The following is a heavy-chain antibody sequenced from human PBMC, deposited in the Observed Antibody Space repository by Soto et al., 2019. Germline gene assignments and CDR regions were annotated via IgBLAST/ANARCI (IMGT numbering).Heavy chain of an antibody. CDR3: ARGLSAGKGSPPDF. CDR2: ISGSGGST. V-gene: IGHV3-23*01. Sequence: GGSLRLSCASSVFTFSSFAMSWVRHSPGKGLDWVSAISGSGGSTYSADSVKGRFTVSRDNSKNTLYLQMSSLRAEDTAVYYCARGLSAGKGSPPDFWGQGSLVTVSS. D-gene: IGHD6-13*01. CDR1: VFTFSSFA. J-gene: IGHJ4*02.